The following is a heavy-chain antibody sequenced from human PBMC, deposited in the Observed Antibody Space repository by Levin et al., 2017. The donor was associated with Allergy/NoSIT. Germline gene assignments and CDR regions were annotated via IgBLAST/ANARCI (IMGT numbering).Heavy chain of an antibody. CDR3: AREYYYGSGIDY. V-gene: IGHV3-33*01. CDR1: GFTFSSYG. J-gene: IGHJ4*02. D-gene: IGHD3-10*01. Sequence: GESLKISCAASGFTFSSYGMHWVRQAPGKGLEWVAVIWYDGSNKYYADSVKGRFTISRDNSKNTLYLQMNSLRAEDTAVYYCAREYYYGSGIDYWGQGTLVTVSS. CDR2: IWYDGSNK.